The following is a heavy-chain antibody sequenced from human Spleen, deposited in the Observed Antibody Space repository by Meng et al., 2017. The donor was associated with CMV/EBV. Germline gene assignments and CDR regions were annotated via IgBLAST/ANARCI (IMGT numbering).Heavy chain of an antibody. J-gene: IGHJ4*02. CDR1: GFTFSSYW. D-gene: IGHD2-2*01. CDR3: AYCSSTSCYGG. Sequence: SCAATGFTFSSYWMHWVRQAPGKGLVWVSRIDSDGSRTSYADSVKGRFTISRDNAKSTLYLQMNSLRADDTAVYYCAYCSSTSCYGGWGQGTLVTVSS. CDR2: IDSDGSRT. V-gene: IGHV3-74*01.